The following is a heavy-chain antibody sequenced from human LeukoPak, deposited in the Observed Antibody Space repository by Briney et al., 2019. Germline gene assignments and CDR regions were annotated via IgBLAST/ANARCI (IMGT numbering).Heavy chain of an antibody. CDR2: IYSGGST. CDR3: AKNRWGSVATPDS. Sequence: GGSLRLSCAASGFTVSSNYMSWVRQAPGKGLEWVSVIYSGGSTYYADSVKGRFTISRDNSKNTVYLQMNSLRTEDTALYYCAKNRWGSVATPDSWGQGTLVTVSS. D-gene: IGHD5-12*01. J-gene: IGHJ4*02. V-gene: IGHV3-53*05. CDR1: GFTVSSNY.